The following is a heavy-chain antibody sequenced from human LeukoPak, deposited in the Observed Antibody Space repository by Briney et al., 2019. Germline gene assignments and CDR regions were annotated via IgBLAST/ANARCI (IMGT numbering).Heavy chain of an antibody. CDR3: ARVSPYYGSGSYYDSAMQPGDY. CDR1: GDTFTSYG. V-gene: IGHV1-18*01. CDR2: ISAYNGNT. Sequence: GASVKVSCKASGDTFTSYGISWVRQAPGQGLEWMGWISAYNGNTNYAQKLQGRVTMTTDTSTSTAYMELRSLRSDDTAVYYCARVSPYYGSGSYYDSAMQPGDYWGQGTLVTVSS. D-gene: IGHD3-10*01. J-gene: IGHJ4*02.